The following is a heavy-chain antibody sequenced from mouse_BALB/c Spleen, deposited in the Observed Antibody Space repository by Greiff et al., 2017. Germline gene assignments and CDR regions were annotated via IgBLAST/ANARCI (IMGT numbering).Heavy chain of an antibody. J-gene: IGHJ2*01. Sequence: EVQLQESGGGLVQPGGSLKLSCAASGFTFSSYGMSWVRQTPDKRLELVATINSNGGSTYYPDSVKGRFTISRDNAKNTLYLQMSSLKSEDTAMYYCARRGYGYDGDYWGQGTTLTVSS. CDR1: GFTFSSYG. CDR2: INSNGGST. CDR3: ARRGYGYDGDY. D-gene: IGHD2-2*01. V-gene: IGHV5-6-3*01.